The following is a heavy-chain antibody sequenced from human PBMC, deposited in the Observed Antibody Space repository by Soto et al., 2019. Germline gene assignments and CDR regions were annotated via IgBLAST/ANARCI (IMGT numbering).Heavy chain of an antibody. CDR2: IIPIFGTA. Sequence: ASVKVSCKASGGTFSSYAISWVRQAPGQGLEWMGGIIPIFGTANYAQKFQGRVTITADESTSTAYMELSSLRSEDTAMYYCASSPPVLRFLEWLLLYWGQGTLVTVSS. CDR1: GGTFSSYA. V-gene: IGHV1-69*13. CDR3: ASSPPVLRFLEWLLLY. J-gene: IGHJ4*02. D-gene: IGHD3-3*01.